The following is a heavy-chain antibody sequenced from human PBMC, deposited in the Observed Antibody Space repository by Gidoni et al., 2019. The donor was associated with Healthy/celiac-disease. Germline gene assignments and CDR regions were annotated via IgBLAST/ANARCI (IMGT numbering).Heavy chain of an antibody. CDR2: ISSSSSYT. V-gene: IGHV3-11*06. CDR1: GFTFSDYY. CDR3: GRGGYCTGGVCPGWFDP. J-gene: IGHJ5*02. Sequence: QLQLVESGGGLVKPGGSLRLSCAASGFTFSDYYMSWIRQAPGKGLEGVSYISSSSSYTNYGDSVKGRFTISRDNAKNSLYLQMNRLRAEDKAVYYCGRGGYCTGGVCPGWFDPWGQGTLVTVSS. D-gene: IGHD2-8*02.